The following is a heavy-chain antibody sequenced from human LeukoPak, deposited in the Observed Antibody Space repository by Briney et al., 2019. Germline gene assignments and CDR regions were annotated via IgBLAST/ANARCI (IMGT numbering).Heavy chain of an antibody. J-gene: IGHJ4*02. CDR2: IKQDGSEK. Sequence: GRSLTLSCAASGFTFSSYWMSWVRQAPGEGLEWVANIKQDGSEKSYVDSVKGRFTLCRDNAKNSLYLQMNSLRAEDTSVYYCARDSVFGYYDSSGYYSPFDYWGQGTLVTVSS. CDR3: ARDSVFGYYDSSGYYSPFDY. CDR1: GFTFSSYW. D-gene: IGHD3-22*01. V-gene: IGHV3-7*01.